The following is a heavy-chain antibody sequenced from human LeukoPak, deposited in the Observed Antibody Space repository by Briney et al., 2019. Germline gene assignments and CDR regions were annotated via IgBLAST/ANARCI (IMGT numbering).Heavy chain of an antibody. Sequence: SETLSLTCTVSGYSISSGYYWGWIRQPPGKGLEWIGSIYYSGSTYNNPSLKSRVTISVDTSKNQFSLKLSSVTAADTAVYYCARAPYDSSGYYDYWGRGTLVTVSS. CDR3: ARAPYDSSGYYDY. J-gene: IGHJ4*02. D-gene: IGHD3-22*01. CDR2: IYYSGST. CDR1: GYSISSGYY. V-gene: IGHV4-38-2*02.